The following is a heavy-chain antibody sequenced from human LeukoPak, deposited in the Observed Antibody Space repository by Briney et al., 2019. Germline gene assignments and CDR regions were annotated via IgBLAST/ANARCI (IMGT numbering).Heavy chain of an antibody. CDR2: INHSGST. Sequence: SETLSLTCDVYGGCFSGYYWSWIRQPPGKGLEWIGEINHSGSTNYNPSLKSRVTISVDTSKNQFSLKLSSVTAADTAVYYCASFEGELDLDYWGQGTLVTVSS. V-gene: IGHV4-34*01. CDR3: ASFEGELDLDY. J-gene: IGHJ4*01. CDR1: GGCFSGYY. D-gene: IGHD1-26*01.